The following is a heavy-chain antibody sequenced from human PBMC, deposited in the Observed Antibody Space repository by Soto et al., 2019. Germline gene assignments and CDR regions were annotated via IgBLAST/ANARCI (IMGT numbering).Heavy chain of an antibody. Sequence: GESPKISCKGSGYSFPTSWIGWVRQMPGKGLEWMGIIYPGDSETKTNPSFQGQAAISADRSISTTYLQWRSLKASDTAIYFCARLVGGADKWYFDFWGPGTLVTVSS. V-gene: IGHV5-51*01. CDR1: GYSFPTSW. D-gene: IGHD2-21*02. CDR2: IYPGDSET. J-gene: IGHJ4*02. CDR3: ARLVGGADKWYFDF.